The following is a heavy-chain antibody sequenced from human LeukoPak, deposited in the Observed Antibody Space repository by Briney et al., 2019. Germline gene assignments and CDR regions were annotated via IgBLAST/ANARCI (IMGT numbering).Heavy chain of an antibody. Sequence: PGGSLRLSCAASGFTFGSYSMNWVRQAPGKGLEWVSSISSGSTYIYYADSVKGRFTITRDNAKNSLYLQMNSLRAEDTAVYYCARDALTGDPSPDAFDIWGQGTMVTVSS. D-gene: IGHD7-27*01. CDR3: ARDALTGDPSPDAFDI. J-gene: IGHJ3*02. CDR2: ISSGSTYI. CDR1: GFTFGSYS. V-gene: IGHV3-21*01.